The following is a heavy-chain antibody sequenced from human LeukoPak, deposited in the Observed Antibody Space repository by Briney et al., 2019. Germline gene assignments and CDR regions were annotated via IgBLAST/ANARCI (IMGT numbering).Heavy chain of an antibody. CDR2: INHSGST. J-gene: IGHJ4*02. Sequence: PSETLSLTCAVYGGSFSGYYWSWIRQPPGKGLEWIGEINHSGSTNYNPSLKSRVTISVDTSKNQFSLKLRSVTAADTAVYYCARLVGAATDPFDYWGQGTLVTVSS. V-gene: IGHV4-34*01. CDR3: ARLVGAATDPFDY. D-gene: IGHD1-26*01. CDR1: GGSFSGYY.